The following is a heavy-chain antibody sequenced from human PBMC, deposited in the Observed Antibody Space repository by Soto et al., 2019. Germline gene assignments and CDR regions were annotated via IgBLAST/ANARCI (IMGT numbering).Heavy chain of an antibody. CDR3: ALIGGYCSSTSCLGGFDY. J-gene: IGHJ4*02. V-gene: IGHV1-46*01. D-gene: IGHD2-2*01. CDR2: INPSGGST. Sequence: ASVKVSCKASGYTFTSYYMHWVLQAPGQGLEWMGIINPSGGSTSYAQKFQGRVTMTRDTSTSTVYMELSSLRSEDTAVYYCALIGGYCSSTSCLGGFDYWGQGTLVTVSS. CDR1: GYTFTSYY.